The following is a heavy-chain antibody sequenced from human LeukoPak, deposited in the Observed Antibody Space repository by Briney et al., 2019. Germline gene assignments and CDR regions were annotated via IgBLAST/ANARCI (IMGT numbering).Heavy chain of an antibody. CDR2: IYSGGST. CDR1: GFTVSSNY. D-gene: IGHD3-9*01. CDR3: AKAWDSLRYFDWLPEYYFDY. J-gene: IGHJ4*02. Sequence: GGSLRLSCAASGFTVSSNYMSWVRQAPGKGLEWVSVIYSGGSTYYADSVKGRFTISRDNSKNTLYLQMNSLRAEDTAVYYCAKAWDSLRYFDWLPEYYFDYWGQGALVTVSS. V-gene: IGHV3-66*01.